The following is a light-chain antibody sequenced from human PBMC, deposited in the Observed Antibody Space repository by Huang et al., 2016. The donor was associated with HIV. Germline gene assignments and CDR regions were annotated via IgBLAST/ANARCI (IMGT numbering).Light chain of an antibody. J-gene: IGKJ1*01. CDR1: QTVSAN. CDR3: QQYANWPPGT. CDR2: GTA. Sequence: EIVMTQFPATLSVSPGERATLSCRASQTVSANLAWYQQSPGQAPRLLIYGTATRATGVPARFSGSGSGTEFTLTISSLQSEDFAVYYCQQYANWPPGTFGQGTKVESK. V-gene: IGKV3-15*01.